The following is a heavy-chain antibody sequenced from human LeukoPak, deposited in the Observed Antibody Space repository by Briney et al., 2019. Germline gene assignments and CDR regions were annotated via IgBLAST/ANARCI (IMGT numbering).Heavy chain of an antibody. CDR2: ISGSGGST. D-gene: IGHD3-16*01. CDR3: AKGPYDYVWGAYMDL. V-gene: IGHV3-23*01. J-gene: IGHJ6*03. Sequence: GGSLRLSCAACGFTFSSYAMSWLRQAPGKGLEWVSAISGSGGSTYYAESVKGRFTISRDNSKHTLYLQMNSLRAEDTAVYYCAKGPYDYVWGAYMDLWGKGTTVTVSS. CDR1: GFTFSSYA.